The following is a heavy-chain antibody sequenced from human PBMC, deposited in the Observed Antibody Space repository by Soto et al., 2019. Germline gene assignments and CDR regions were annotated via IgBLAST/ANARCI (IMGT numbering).Heavy chain of an antibody. CDR2: IYYSGST. Sequence: QLQLQESGPGLVKPSETLSLTCTVSGGSISSSSYYWGWIRQPPGEGLEWIGTIYYSGSTYYNPSLKCRVTIAVDTSKNQFALKLSSVTAADTAVYYCASPKAVAGSRGWFDPWGQGTLVTVSS. CDR1: GGSISSSSYY. D-gene: IGHD6-19*01. J-gene: IGHJ5*02. V-gene: IGHV4-39*01. CDR3: ASPKAVAGSRGWFDP.